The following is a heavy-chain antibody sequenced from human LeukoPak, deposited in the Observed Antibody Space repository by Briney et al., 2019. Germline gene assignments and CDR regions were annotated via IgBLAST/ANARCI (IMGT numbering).Heavy chain of an antibody. CDR2: IYYSGST. Sequence: PSETLSLTCTVSGGSISSSSYYWGWIRQPPGKGLEWIGSIYYSGSTYYNPSLKSRVTISVDTSKNQFSLKLSSVTAADTAVYYCARGPRAVYYCARGTFCITMVRGVIYDYWGQGTLVTVSS. J-gene: IGHJ4*02. CDR3: ARGPRAVYYCARGTFCITMVRGVIYDY. CDR1: GGSISSSSYY. D-gene: IGHD3-10*01. V-gene: IGHV4-39*01.